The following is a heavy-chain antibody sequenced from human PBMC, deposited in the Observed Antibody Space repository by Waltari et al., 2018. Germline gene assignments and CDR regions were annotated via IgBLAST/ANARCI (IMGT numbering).Heavy chain of an antibody. Sequence: QVQLVQSGAEVKKPGASVKVSCKASGYTFTGYYMHWVRQAPGQGLEWMGRINPNSGGTNYAQKLQGRVTMTRDTSISTAYMELSRLRSDDTAVYYCARMGEQQLVRAFDDWGQGTLVTVSS. CDR3: ARMGEQQLVRAFDD. CDR1: GYTFTGYY. J-gene: IGHJ4*02. D-gene: IGHD6-13*01. V-gene: IGHV1-2*06. CDR2: INPNSGGT.